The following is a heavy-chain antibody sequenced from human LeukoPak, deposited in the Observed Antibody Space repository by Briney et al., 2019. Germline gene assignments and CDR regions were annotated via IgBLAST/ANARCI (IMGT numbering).Heavy chain of an antibody. J-gene: IGHJ4*02. V-gene: IGHV3-7*01. CDR1: GFTFSSYW. CDR2: IKQDGSEK. Sequence: GGSLRLSCAASGFTFSSYWMSWVRQAPGKGLEWVANIKQDGSEKSYVDSVKGRLTISRDNAKNSLYLEMNSLRAEDTAVYYCALSTVFDYWGQGTLVTVSS. CDR3: ALSTVFDY.